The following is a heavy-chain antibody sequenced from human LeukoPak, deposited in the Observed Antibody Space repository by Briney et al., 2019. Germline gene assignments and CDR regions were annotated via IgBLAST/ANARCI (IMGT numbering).Heavy chain of an antibody. V-gene: IGHV3-30*18. J-gene: IGHJ4*02. CDR2: ISYDGNNK. Sequence: GRSLRLSCAASGFTFSSYGMHWVRQAPGKGLEWVAVISYDGNNKYYADSVKGRFTISRDNSRNTLYLQMNSLRPEDTAVYYCAKDLTYYYDISGSYYGYCFDYWGQGTLVTVSS. CDR1: GFTFSSYG. CDR3: AKDLTYYYDISGSYYGYCFDY. D-gene: IGHD3-22*01.